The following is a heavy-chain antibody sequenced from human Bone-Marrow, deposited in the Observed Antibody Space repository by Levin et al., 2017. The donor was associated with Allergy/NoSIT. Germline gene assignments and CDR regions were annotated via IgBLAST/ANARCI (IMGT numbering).Heavy chain of an antibody. CDR2: IKNNGNRT. V-gene: IGHV3-64D*06. Sequence: QPGESLKISCSASGFNFRFSFSDYAMHWVRQGPEKGLEFISGIKNNGNRTYYADSVKGRFTISRDNSKSTLYLQMSSLKVQDTAVYYCVKDRYGGYAEPTGDSWGQGTQVTVSS. J-gene: IGHJ4*02. D-gene: IGHD5-12*01. CDR1: GFNFRFSFSDYA. CDR3: VKDRYGGYAEPTGDS.